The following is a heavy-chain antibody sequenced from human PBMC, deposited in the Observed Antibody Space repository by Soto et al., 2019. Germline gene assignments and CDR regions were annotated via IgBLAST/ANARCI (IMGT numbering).Heavy chain of an antibody. Sequence: LRLSCAASGFTFSSYSMNWVRQAPGKGLEWVSYISSSSTIYYADSVKGRFTISRDNAKNSLYLQMNSLRDEDTAVYYCARGTAAAGTWYYGMDVWGQGTTVTVSS. CDR1: GFTFSSYS. J-gene: IGHJ6*02. CDR2: ISSSSTI. CDR3: ARGTAAAGTWYYGMDV. D-gene: IGHD6-13*01. V-gene: IGHV3-48*02.